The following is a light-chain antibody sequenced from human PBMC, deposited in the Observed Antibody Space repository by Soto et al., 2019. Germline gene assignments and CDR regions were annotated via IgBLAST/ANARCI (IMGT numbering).Light chain of an antibody. CDR1: SSDVGGYNY. V-gene: IGLV2-14*01. CDR3: SSYTSNSNPYV. CDR2: EVT. J-gene: IGLJ1*01. Sequence: QSALTQPASVSGSPGQSITISCTGTSSDVGGYNYVSWYQLHPGKAPKLMISEVTNRPSGVSSRFSGSKSGNTASLTTSGLQSDDEADYYCSSYTSNSNPYVFGTGTKLTVL.